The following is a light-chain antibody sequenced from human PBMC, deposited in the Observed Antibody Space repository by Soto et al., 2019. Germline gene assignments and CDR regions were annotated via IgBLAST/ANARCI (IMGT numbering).Light chain of an antibody. CDR3: LVDFIYFWA. CDR1: QAIRTA. J-gene: IGKJ1*01. Sequence: AIPLTQSHSSLYASVGDRLTITCRASQAIRTALGWYQQKPGKVPKLLIYAASILQSGVPSRFSGSGSGTDFTLTISSLQPEDFATYYCLVDFIYFWALGQGTNVDIK. V-gene: IGKV1-6*01. CDR2: AAS.